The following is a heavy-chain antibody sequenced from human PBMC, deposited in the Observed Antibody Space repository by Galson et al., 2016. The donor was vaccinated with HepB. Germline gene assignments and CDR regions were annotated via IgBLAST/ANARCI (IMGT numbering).Heavy chain of an antibody. CDR3: AREGDHDFWANGMDV. D-gene: IGHD3-3*01. Sequence: SLRLSCAASGFIVSNNYMSWVRQAPGKGLEWVAVIYSGGSTYYTDSVKGRFTISRHSSKNTLYLQMNSLRVEDTAVYYCAREGDHDFWANGMDVWGQGTTVIVSS. J-gene: IGHJ6*02. V-gene: IGHV3-53*04. CDR2: IYSGGST. CDR1: GFIVSNNY.